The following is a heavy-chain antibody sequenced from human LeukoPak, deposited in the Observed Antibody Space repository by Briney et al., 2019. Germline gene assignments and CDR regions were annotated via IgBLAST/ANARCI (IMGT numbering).Heavy chain of an antibody. CDR3: ARDHRLYDYVWGSYRTIPFDY. V-gene: IGHV1-18*01. J-gene: IGHJ4*02. CDR1: GYTFTSYG. D-gene: IGHD3-16*02. CDR2: ISAYNGNT. Sequence: GASVKVSCKASGYTFTSYGISWVRQAPGQGLEWMGWISAYNGNTNYAQKLQGRVTMTTDTSTSTAYMELRSLRSDDTAVYYCARDHRLYDYVWGSYRTIPFDYWGQGTLVTVSS.